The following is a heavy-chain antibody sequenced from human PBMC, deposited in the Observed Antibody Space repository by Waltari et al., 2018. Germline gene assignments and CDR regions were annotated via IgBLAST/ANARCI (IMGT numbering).Heavy chain of an antibody. J-gene: IGHJ4*02. CDR1: GFTFSSYA. D-gene: IGHD2-21*01. Sequence: EVQLLESGGGLVQPGGSLRLSCAASGFTFSSYAMSWVRQAPGKGLEWVSAIGGGGGSTYYADSVKGRFTISRDNSKNTLYLQMNSLRAEDTAVYYCAKGSADYCGGDCYSESVFDYWGQGTLVTVSS. CDR2: IGGGGGST. CDR3: AKGSADYCGGDCYSESVFDY. V-gene: IGHV3-23*01.